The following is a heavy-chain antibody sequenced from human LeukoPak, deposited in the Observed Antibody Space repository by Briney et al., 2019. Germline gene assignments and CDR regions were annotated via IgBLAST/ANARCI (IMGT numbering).Heavy chain of an antibody. CDR2: ISGSGGST. D-gene: IGHD6-19*01. V-gene: IGHV3-23*01. CDR1: GFTVSSSYG. Sequence: GGSLRLSCAASGFTVSSSYGMSWVRQAPGRGLEWVSSISGSGGSTYYADSVKGRFTISRDNSKNTLYLQMNSLRTEDTALYYCAKDKGQWLVRWYFDYWGQGTLVTVSS. J-gene: IGHJ4*02. CDR3: AKDKGQWLVRWYFDY.